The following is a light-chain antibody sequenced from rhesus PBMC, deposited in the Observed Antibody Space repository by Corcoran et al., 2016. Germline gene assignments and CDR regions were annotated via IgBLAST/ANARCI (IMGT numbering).Light chain of an antibody. CDR3: QQHNSYPRT. CDR1: QGIRNW. J-gene: IGKJ1*01. Sequence: DIQMTQSPSSLSASVGDRVTITCQASQGIRNWLAWYQQTPGKAPKLLIDAASRLQRGVPSRVSGSGSGTDFPLTISSLPPEDFATYFCQQHNSYPRTFGQGTKVDIK. CDR2: AAS. V-gene: IGKV1-33*02.